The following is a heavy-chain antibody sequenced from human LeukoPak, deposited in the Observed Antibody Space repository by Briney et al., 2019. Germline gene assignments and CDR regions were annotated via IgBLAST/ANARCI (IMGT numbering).Heavy chain of an antibody. Sequence: SETLSLTCTVSGGSISSYYWSWIRQPPGKGLEWIGYIYYSGSTNYNPSLKSRVTISVDTSKNQFSLKLSSVTAADTAVCYCARRLSLGYYGSGSYYFYWGQGTWSPSPQ. CDR2: IYYSGST. V-gene: IGHV4-59*12. J-gene: IGHJ4*02. CDR1: GGSISSYY. CDR3: ARRLSLGYYGSGSYYFY. D-gene: IGHD3-10*01.